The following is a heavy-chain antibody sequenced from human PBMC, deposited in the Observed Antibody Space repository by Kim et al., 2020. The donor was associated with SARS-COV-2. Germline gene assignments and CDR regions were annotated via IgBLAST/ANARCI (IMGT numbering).Heavy chain of an antibody. V-gene: IGHV4-59*08. J-gene: IGHJ6*02. CDR3: ARRDYYGSRGGMDV. Sequence: SETLSLTCTVSGGSISNYYWTWIRQPPGKGLEWIGYIYYSGSTSYNPSLKSRVTISVDTSKNQFSLKLSSVTAADTAVYYCARRDYYGSRGGMDVWGQGTTVTVSS. CDR1: GGSISNYY. CDR2: IYYSGST. D-gene: IGHD3-10*01.